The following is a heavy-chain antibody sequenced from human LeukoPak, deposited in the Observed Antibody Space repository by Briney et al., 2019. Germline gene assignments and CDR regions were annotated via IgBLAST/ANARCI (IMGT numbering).Heavy chain of an antibody. V-gene: IGHV4-4*07. J-gene: IGHJ3*02. CDR1: GGSISSYY. D-gene: IGHD6-19*01. CDR3: ARSSHLRSSGWYAGAFDI. CDR2: IYTSGST. Sequence: SETLSLTCTVSGGSISSYYWSWIRQPAGKGLEWIGRIYTSGSTNYNPSLKSRVTMSVDTSKNQFSLKLSSVTAADTAVYYCARSSHLRSSGWYAGAFDIWGQGTMVTVSS.